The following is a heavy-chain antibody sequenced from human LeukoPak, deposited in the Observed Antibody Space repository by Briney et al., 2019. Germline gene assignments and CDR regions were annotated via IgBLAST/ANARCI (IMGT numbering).Heavy chain of an antibody. CDR3: ERSYDSSVMGAFDI. J-gene: IGHJ3*02. V-gene: IGHV3-20*04. CDR1: GFTFDDYG. Sequence: GESLRLSCAASGFTFDDYGMSWVRQAPGKGLEWVSGINWNGGSTGYADSVKGRFTISRDNAKNSLYLQMNSLRAEDTALYYCERSYDSSVMGAFDIWGQGTMVTVSS. D-gene: IGHD3-22*01. CDR2: INWNGGST.